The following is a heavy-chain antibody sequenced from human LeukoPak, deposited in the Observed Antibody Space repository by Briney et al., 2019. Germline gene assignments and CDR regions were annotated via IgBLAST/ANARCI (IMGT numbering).Heavy chain of an antibody. Sequence: SETLSLTCTVSGSSINSAYYWSWIRQPAGKGLEWIGRIYTSGSTNYNPSLKSRVTMSVDTSKNQFSLKLSSVTAADTAVYYCAAGYSSGWGVGIDYWGQGTLVTVSS. CDR3: AAGYSSGWGVGIDY. D-gene: IGHD6-19*01. CDR2: IYTSGST. V-gene: IGHV4-4*07. J-gene: IGHJ4*02. CDR1: GSSINSAYY.